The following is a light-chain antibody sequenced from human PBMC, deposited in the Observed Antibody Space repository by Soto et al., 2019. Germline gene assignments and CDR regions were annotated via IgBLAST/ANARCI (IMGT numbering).Light chain of an antibody. CDR1: NSDVGGYNF. CDR3: CSYAGRYTYV. V-gene: IGLV2-11*01. CDR2: DVN. Sequence: QSALTQPRSVSGSPGQSVNISCSGTNSDVGGYNFVSWYLQHPGKAPKLMLYDVNKRPSGVPDRFSGSKSGNTASLTISGLRAEHEADYYCCSYAGRYTYVFGTGTKLTVL. J-gene: IGLJ1*01.